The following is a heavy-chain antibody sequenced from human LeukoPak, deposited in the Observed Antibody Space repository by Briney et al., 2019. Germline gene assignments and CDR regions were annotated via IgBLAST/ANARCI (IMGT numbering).Heavy chain of an antibody. J-gene: IGHJ3*02. CDR2: VYYSGST. V-gene: IGHV4-59*11. CDR1: GGSISSHY. CDR3: ARYSTGWYDAFDI. Sequence: PSETLSLTCTVSGGSISSHYWSWIRQPPRKGLEWIGCVYYSGSTNYKPSLKSRVTISVDTSKNQFSLKLSSVTAADTAVYYCARYSTGWYDAFDIWGQGTMVTVSS. D-gene: IGHD6-19*01.